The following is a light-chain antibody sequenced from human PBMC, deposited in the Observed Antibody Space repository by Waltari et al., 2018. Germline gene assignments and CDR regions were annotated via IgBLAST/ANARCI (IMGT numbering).Light chain of an antibody. V-gene: IGKV3-15*01. Sequence: ELVMTQSPATLSVSPGERATLSCRASQSVSSDLAWYQQKPGQAPRLLIYGASTRASGIPARFGASGSGTEFTLTISSLQSEDFAVYYCQQYNNWPRTFGGGTKVEIK. CDR1: QSVSSD. CDR3: QQYNNWPRT. J-gene: IGKJ4*01. CDR2: GAS.